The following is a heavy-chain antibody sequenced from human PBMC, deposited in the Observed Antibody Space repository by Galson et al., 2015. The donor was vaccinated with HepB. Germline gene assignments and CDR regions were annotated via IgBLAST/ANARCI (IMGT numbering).Heavy chain of an antibody. CDR2: INGNGSIT. CDR1: GFSFSNYW. D-gene: IGHD3-16*01. Sequence: SLRLSCAASGFSFSNYWMHWVRQSPGKGLLWVSRINGNGSITSYADSVKGRFTISRDNAKNTVFLQMNSLRPEDTALYHCVRVGAPRWGQGTLVTVSS. V-gene: IGHV3-74*01. J-gene: IGHJ4*02. CDR3: VRVGAPR.